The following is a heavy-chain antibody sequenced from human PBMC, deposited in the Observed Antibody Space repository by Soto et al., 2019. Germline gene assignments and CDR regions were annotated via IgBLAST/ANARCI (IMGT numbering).Heavy chain of an antibody. J-gene: IGHJ5*01. CDR3: AKDPRLELRGVDS. Sequence: DVPLLESGGGLVQPGGSLRLSCVASGHNFGRYAMMWVRQAPGKGLAWISTIGGGGISSYYPDSVKGRFTISRDNSNNTVYLQMNSLRAEDTAVYYCAKDPRLELRGVDSWGQGTQVTVSS. D-gene: IGHD1-7*01. CDR1: GHNFGRYA. V-gene: IGHV3-23*01. CDR2: IGGGGISS.